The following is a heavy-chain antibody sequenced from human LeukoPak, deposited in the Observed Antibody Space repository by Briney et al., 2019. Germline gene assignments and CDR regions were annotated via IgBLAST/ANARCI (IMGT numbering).Heavy chain of an antibody. J-gene: IGHJ4*02. V-gene: IGHV3-21*01. D-gene: IGHD1-26*01. CDR3: ARDIRGSYFGFDY. Sequence: GGSLRLSCAASGFTFSSYSMNCVRQAAGKGGEWVSSISSSISYIYYADSVKGRFTISRDNAKNSLYLQMNSLRAEDTAVYYCARDIRGSYFGFDYWGQGTLVTFSS. CDR2: ISSSISYI. CDR1: GFTFSSYS.